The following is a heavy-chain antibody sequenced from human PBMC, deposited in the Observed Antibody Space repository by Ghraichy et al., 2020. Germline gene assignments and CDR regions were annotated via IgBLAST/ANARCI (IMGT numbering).Heavy chain of an antibody. Sequence: GGSLRLSCEASGFTFSSYSMNWVRQAPGKGLEWVSYIRNSVGLIWYADSVKGRFTISTDKAKSSLSLQMNSLRDEDTAVYYCARDSNWAFDYWGQGTLVTVSS. J-gene: IGHJ4*02. CDR2: IRNSVGLI. V-gene: IGHV3-48*02. D-gene: IGHD4-11*01. CDR1: GFTFSSYS. CDR3: ARDSNWAFDY.